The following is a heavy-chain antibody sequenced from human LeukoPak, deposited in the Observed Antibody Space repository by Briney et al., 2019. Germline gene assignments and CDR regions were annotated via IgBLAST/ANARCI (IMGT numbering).Heavy chain of an antibody. D-gene: IGHD3-9*01. CDR3: ARDVRYFDWLTYNWFDP. J-gene: IGHJ5*02. Sequence: PSETLSLTCTVSGGSTSGYYWTWIRQHAGKGLEWIGRIYTSGSTNYNPSLKSRVTMSVDTSKNQFSLKLSSVTAADTAVYYCARDVRYFDWLTYNWFDPWGQGTLVSVSS. V-gene: IGHV4-4*07. CDR1: GGSTSGYY. CDR2: IYTSGST.